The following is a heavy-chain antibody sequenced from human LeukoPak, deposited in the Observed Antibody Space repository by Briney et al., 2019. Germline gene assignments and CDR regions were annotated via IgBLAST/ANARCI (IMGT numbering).Heavy chain of an antibody. CDR2: ISWNSGKI. D-gene: IGHD3-22*01. J-gene: IGHJ4*02. Sequence: PGRSLRLSCAASGFTFDDYAMYWVRQAPGKGLEWVSGISWNSGKIGYADSVKGRFTISRDNANNSLYLRMNSLRAEDTALYYCARGSHYYDSSGPSSAYFQYWGQGTLVTVSS. CDR3: ARGSHYYDSSGPSSAYFQY. V-gene: IGHV3-9*01. CDR1: GFTFDDYA.